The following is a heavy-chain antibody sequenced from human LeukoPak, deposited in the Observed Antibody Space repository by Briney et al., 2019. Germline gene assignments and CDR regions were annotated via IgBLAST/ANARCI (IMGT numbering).Heavy chain of an antibody. CDR3: ARGIVGATSTPLGY. D-gene: IGHD1-26*01. V-gene: IGHV3-48*04. CDR2: ISSSSSTI. CDR1: GFTFSSYS. Sequence: GGSLRLSCAASGFTFSSYSMNWVRQAPGKGLEWVSYISSSSSTIYYADSVKGRFTISRDNAKNSLYLQMNSLRAEDTAVYYCARGIVGATSTPLGYWGQGTLVTVSS. J-gene: IGHJ4*02.